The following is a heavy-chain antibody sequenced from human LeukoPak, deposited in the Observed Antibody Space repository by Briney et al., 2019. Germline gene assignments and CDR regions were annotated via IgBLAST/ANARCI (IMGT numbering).Heavy chain of an antibody. J-gene: IGHJ4*02. CDR2: ISFHGKDK. V-gene: IGHV3-30*03. D-gene: IGHD2-15*01. CDR3: VRQDCSAGSCYLDH. CDR1: GFTFNNYG. Sequence: GGSLRLSCAASGFTFNNYGMRWVRQAPGKGLEWMTVISFHGKDKFYADSMKGRLTISRDNSQGTLVMEMNSLRAEDTAVYYCVRQDCSAGSCYLDHWGQGILVTVSS.